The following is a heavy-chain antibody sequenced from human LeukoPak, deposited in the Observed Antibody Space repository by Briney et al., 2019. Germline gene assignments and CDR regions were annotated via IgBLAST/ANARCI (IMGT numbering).Heavy chain of an antibody. CDR3: ARDRGSKYGSGTFDY. V-gene: IGHV4-61*02. D-gene: IGHD3-10*01. CDR1: GGSISSGSYY. J-gene: IGHJ4*02. Sequence: SETLSLTCTVSGGSISSGSYYWSWIRQPAGRGLEWIGRIYTSGSTNYNTSLKSRVTISVDTSKNQFSLKLSSVTAAVTAVYYCARDRGSKYGSGTFDYWGQGTQVTVSS. CDR2: IYTSGST.